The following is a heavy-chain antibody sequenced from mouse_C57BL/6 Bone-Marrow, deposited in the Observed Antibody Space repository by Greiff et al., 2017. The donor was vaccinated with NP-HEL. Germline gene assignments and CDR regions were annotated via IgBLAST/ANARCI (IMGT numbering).Heavy chain of an antibody. J-gene: IGHJ3*01. Sequence: VQLQQSGPELVKPGASVKISCKASGSSFTSYYIHWVKQRPGQGLEWIGWIYPGSGNTKYNEKFKGKATLTADTSSSTAYMQLSSLTSEDSAVYYCARELWLRRAWFAYWGQGTLVTVSA. CDR3: ARELWLRRAWFAY. V-gene: IGHV1-66*01. D-gene: IGHD2-2*01. CDR2: IYPGSGNT. CDR1: GSSFTSYY.